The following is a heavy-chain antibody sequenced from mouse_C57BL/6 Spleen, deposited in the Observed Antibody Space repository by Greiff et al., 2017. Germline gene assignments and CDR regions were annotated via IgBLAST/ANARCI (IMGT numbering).Heavy chain of an antibody. Sequence: ESGPGLVKPSQSLSLTCSVTGYSITSGYYWNWIRQFPGNKLEWMGYISYDGSNNYNPSLKNRISITRDTSKNQFFLKLNSVTTEDTATYYCARDRGDSSGYWGQGTTLTVSS. D-gene: IGHD3-2*02. CDR1: GYSITSGYY. V-gene: IGHV3-6*01. CDR3: ARDRGDSSGY. J-gene: IGHJ2*01. CDR2: ISYDGSN.